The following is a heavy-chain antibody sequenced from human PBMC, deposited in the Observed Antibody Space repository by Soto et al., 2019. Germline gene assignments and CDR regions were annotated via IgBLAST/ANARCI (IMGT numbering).Heavy chain of an antibody. J-gene: IGHJ4*02. CDR1: GGSISSHY. D-gene: IGHD6-13*01. CDR2: IYYSEST. Sequence: SETLSLTCTVSGGSISSHYWSWIRQPPGKGLEWIAYIYYSESTNYNPSLRSRVTVSGDTSKNQLTLILSSVTAADTAVYYCARHQVRGSSPFDYWGQGTLVTVSS. V-gene: IGHV4-59*08. CDR3: ARHQVRGSSPFDY.